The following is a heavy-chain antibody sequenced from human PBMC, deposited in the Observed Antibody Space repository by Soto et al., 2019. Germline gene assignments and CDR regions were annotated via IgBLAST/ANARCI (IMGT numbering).Heavy chain of an antibody. Sequence: SETLALSCTVCGCSISPFYWSWVRQPPGKGLEWIGYLYYSGNTNYNPSLKSRVTISVDASKNQVSLRLTSVTAADTAVYYCARVGGVAARTFDYWGQGTVVTVSS. V-gene: IGHV4-59*01. CDR2: LYYSGNT. J-gene: IGHJ4*02. D-gene: IGHD2-15*01. CDR1: GCSISPFY. CDR3: ARVGGVAARTFDY.